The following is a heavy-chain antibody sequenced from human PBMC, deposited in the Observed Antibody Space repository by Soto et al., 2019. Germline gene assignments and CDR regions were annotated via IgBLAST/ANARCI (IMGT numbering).Heavy chain of an antibody. CDR1: GYTLTGLS. V-gene: IGHV1-24*01. D-gene: IGHD3-3*01. Sequence: ASVKVSCKVSGYTLTGLSMHWVRQAPGKGLEWMGGFDPEDGETIYAQKFQGRVTMTEDTSTDTAYMELSSLRSEDTAVYYCATDGGSYYDFWSGYSYWGQGTLVTVSS. CDR2: FDPEDGET. J-gene: IGHJ4*02. CDR3: ATDGGSYYDFWSGYSY.